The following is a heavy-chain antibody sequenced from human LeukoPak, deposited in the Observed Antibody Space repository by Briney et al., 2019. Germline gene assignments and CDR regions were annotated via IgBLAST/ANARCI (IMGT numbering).Heavy chain of an antibody. CDR2: IYTSGST. D-gene: IGHD2-2*01. CDR1: GGSISSYY. J-gene: IGHJ6*03. V-gene: IGHV4-4*07. CDR3: ARAKGSPAAYYYYYMDV. Sequence: SETLSLTCSVSGGSISSYYWSWIRQPAGKGLEWIGRIYTSGSTNYNPSLKGRVTMSVDTSKNQFSLKLSSVTAADTAVYYCARAKGSPAAYYYYYMDVWGKGTTVTVSS.